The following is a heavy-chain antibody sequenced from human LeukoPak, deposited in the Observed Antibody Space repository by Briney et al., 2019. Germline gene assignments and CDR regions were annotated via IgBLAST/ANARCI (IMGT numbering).Heavy chain of an antibody. J-gene: IGHJ4*02. Sequence: GGSLRLSCEASGLTLRDYKLNWVRQAPGKGLEWVSAISGSGGSTYYADSVKGRFTISRDNSKNTLYLQMNSLRAEDTAVYYCAKESDSSGYCFDYWGQGTLVTVSS. CDR3: AKESDSSGYCFDY. V-gene: IGHV3-23*01. CDR1: GLTLRDYK. CDR2: ISGSGGST. D-gene: IGHD3-22*01.